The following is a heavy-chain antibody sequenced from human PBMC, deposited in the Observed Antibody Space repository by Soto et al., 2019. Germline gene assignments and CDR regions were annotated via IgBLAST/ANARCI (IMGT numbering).Heavy chain of an antibody. Sequence: PGGSLRLSCAASGFTFSNYGMHWVRQAPGKGLEWVAIIAYDGTNTYYADSVKGRFTISRDNSKNTLYLQMSSLRDEDTAVYYCAKDDGTFFYDTSGYPLDYWGQGTLVTVSS. D-gene: IGHD3-22*01. J-gene: IGHJ4*02. V-gene: IGHV3-30*18. CDR2: IAYDGTNT. CDR3: AKDDGTFFYDTSGYPLDY. CDR1: GFTFSNYG.